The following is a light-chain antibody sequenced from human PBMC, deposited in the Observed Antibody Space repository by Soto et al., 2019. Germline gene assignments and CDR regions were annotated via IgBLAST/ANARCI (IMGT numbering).Light chain of an antibody. CDR1: SSNVGNNY. Sequence: QSVLTQPPSVSAAPGQTVTISCSRSSSNVGNNYVSWYQQYPGTAPKLLISENDKRPSEIPDRFSGSKSGTTATLGITGLQTGDEADYYCGTWDASLTAGVFGGGTKLTVL. J-gene: IGLJ3*02. CDR2: END. V-gene: IGLV1-51*02. CDR3: GTWDASLTAGV.